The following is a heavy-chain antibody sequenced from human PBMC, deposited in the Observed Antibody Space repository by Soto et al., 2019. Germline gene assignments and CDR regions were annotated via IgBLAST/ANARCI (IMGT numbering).Heavy chain of an antibody. V-gene: IGHV2-26*01. CDR3: ARVRDAGIRYYYSGMDV. CDR2: LFSNDEK. J-gene: IGHJ6*02. Sequence: QVTLKESGPVLVKPTETLTLTCTVSGFSLNNANMGVSWIRQPPGKALEWLAHLFSNDEKLYNTSLRGRLTISKDTSKSQVVLTMNNMEPVDTGTYFCARVRDAGIRYYYSGMDVWGQGTTVTVSS. CDR1: GFSLNNANMG.